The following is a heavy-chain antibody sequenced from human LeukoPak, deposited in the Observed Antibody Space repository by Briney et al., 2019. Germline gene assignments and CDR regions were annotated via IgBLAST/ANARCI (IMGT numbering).Heavy chain of an antibody. D-gene: IGHD5-12*01. CDR2: IWNDGSHK. CDR3: ARLSGYEKGYVFDI. J-gene: IGHJ3*02. Sequence: PGRSLRLSCAASGFTFSSYGMHWVRQAPGRGLEWVAVIWNDGSHKYYADSVKGRFTISRDNPKNTLYLQMNSLRAEDTAVYYCARLSGYEKGYVFDIWGQGTMVTVSS. V-gene: IGHV3-33*01. CDR1: GFTFSSYG.